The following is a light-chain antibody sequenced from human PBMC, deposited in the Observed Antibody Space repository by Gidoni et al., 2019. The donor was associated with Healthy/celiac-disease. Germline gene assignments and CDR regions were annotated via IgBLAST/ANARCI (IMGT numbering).Light chain of an antibody. CDR3: QQYDNHPLA. CDR1: QDISNY. Sequence: IQMTQSPSPLSASVGDRVTITCQASQDISNYLNWYQQKPGKAPKLLIYDASNLETGVPSRFSGSGSGTDFTFTISSLQPEDIATYYCQQYDNHPLAFDQGTKLEIK. CDR2: DAS. J-gene: IGKJ2*01. V-gene: IGKV1-33*01.